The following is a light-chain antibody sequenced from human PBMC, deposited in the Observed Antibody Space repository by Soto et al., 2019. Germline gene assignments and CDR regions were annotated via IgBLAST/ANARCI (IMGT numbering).Light chain of an antibody. J-gene: IGLJ1*01. Sequence: VLTQPASVSGTPGQSITISCTGTSSDVGGYNYVSWYQHHPGKAPKLMIYDVSNRPSGVSNRFSGSKSGNTASLTISGLQPEDEADYYCSSYTTSNTRQIVFGTGTKVTVL. CDR2: DVS. V-gene: IGLV2-14*03. CDR1: SSDVGGYNY. CDR3: SSYTTSNTRQIV.